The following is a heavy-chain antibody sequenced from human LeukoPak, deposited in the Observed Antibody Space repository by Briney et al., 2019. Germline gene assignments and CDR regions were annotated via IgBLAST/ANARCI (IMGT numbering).Heavy chain of an antibody. CDR3: TRTLTMLARQGRFINSYQDV. D-gene: IGHD6-6*01. Sequence: PSETLSLTCTVSSGSISSGSYYWSWIRQPAGKGLEWFGRIYTSGSTKYNASLKSRVTISEATSKNQFSLKVSSVTAADTAVYYYTRTLTMLARQGRFINSYQDVWGNGATGTASS. CDR1: SGSISSGSYY. J-gene: IGHJ6*01. CDR2: IYTSGST. V-gene: IGHV4-61*02.